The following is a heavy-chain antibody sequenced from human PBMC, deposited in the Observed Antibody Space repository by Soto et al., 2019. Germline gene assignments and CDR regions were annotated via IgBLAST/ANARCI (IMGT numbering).Heavy chain of an antibody. J-gene: IGHJ4*02. CDR1: GGSISSGGYS. Sequence: QVQLQESGPGLVKPSQTLSLTCNVSGGSISSGGYSWSWSRQHPGKVLEWIGSIDYTGSTFYNPSLQGRVTVSVDTSKIQFSLKVGSVTATDAAVYYCSRSIVGANSRGGIGYWGQGTLVIVSS. CDR3: SRSIVGANSRGGIGY. D-gene: IGHD1-26*01. V-gene: IGHV4-31*03. CDR2: IDYTGST.